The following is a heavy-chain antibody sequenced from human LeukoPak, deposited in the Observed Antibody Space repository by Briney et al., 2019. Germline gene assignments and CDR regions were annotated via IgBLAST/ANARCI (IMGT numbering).Heavy chain of an antibody. V-gene: IGHV3-30*18. Sequence: PGGSLRLSCAASGFTFSSYGMHWVRQAPGKGLEWVAVISFDGGNKYYADSVKGRFTISRDNSKNTLYLQMNSLRAEDTAVYYCAKEEGVYSSGIDYWGRGTLVTVSS. D-gene: IGHD5-18*01. CDR2: ISFDGGNK. CDR1: GFTFSSYG. J-gene: IGHJ4*02. CDR3: AKEEGVYSSGIDY.